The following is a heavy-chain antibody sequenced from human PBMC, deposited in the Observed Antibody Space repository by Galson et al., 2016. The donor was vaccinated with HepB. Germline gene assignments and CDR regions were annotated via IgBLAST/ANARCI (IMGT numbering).Heavy chain of an antibody. CDR3: ARGGYDGYEIDY. V-gene: IGHV3-74*01. CDR1: GFAFSSYR. D-gene: IGHD5-12*01. J-gene: IGHJ4*02. Sequence: SLRLSCAASGFAFSSYRMYWVRQPPGKGLVWVSRINSDGSRRTYADSVKGRFTISRDNARNTLYLQMDSLRAEDTAVYYCARGGYDGYEIDYWGQGTLVSVSS. CDR2: INSDGSRR.